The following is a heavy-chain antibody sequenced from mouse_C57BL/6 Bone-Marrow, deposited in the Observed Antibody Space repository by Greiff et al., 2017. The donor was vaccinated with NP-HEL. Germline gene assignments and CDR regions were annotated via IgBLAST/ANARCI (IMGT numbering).Heavy chain of an antibody. CDR3: ARYYGSSYRYVDV. Sequence: VQLQQSGAELVKPGASVKMSCKASGYTFTSYWITWVKQRPGQGLEWIGDIYPGSGSTNYNEKFKGKATLTVDTSSSTAYVQLSSLTSEDSAVYYGARYYGSSYRYVDVRGTGTTVTVAS. CDR2: IYPGSGST. J-gene: IGHJ1*03. V-gene: IGHV1-55*01. CDR1: GYTFTSYW. D-gene: IGHD1-1*01.